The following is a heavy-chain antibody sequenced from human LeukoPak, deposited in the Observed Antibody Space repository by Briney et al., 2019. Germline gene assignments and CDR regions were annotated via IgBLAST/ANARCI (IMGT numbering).Heavy chain of an antibody. Sequence: SETLSLTCTVSGGSISSSSYYWGWIRRPPGKGLEWIGYIYYSGSTNYNPSLKSRVTISVDTSKNQFYLKLSSVTAAATAVYYCARDDRYSSSSTGYFDLWGRGTLVTVSS. D-gene: IGHD6-6*01. J-gene: IGHJ2*01. CDR1: GGSISSSSYY. CDR3: ARDDRYSSSSTGYFDL. CDR2: IYYSGST. V-gene: IGHV4-61*05.